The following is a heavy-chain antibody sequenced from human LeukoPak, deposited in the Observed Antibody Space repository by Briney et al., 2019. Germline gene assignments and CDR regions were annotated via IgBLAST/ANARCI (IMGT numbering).Heavy chain of an antibody. Sequence: GGSLRLSCAASGFTFSSYAMHWVRQAPGKGLEWVAVISYDGSNKYYADSVKGRFTISRDNSKNTLYLQMNSLRAEDTAVYCCARVGGTHYYDSSGYYSPRVYYYYYGMDVWGQGTTVTVSS. CDR1: GFTFSSYA. CDR3: ARVGGTHYYDSSGYYSPRVYYYYYGMDV. D-gene: IGHD3-22*01. V-gene: IGHV3-30*04. J-gene: IGHJ6*02. CDR2: ISYDGSNK.